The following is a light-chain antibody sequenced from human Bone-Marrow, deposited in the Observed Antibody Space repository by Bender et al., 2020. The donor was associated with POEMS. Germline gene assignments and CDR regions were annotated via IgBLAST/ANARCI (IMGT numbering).Light chain of an antibody. V-gene: IGLV2-14*01. CDR3: QSYDNSLGGWV. CDR2: EGS. J-gene: IGLJ3*02. CDR1: SSDVGGYNS. Sequence: QSALTQPASVSGSPGQSITISCTGTSSDVGGYNSVSWYQQSPGKAPKLMIYEGSKRPSGVSRRFSGSKSGNTASLAITGLQAEDEGDYYCQSYDNSLGGWVFGGGTKLTVL.